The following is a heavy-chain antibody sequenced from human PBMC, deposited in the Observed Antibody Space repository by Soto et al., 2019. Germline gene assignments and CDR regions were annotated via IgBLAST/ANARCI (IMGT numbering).Heavy chain of an antibody. Sequence: QVQLVQSGAEVKKPGSSVKVSCKASGGTFSSYTISWVRQAPGQGLEWMGRIIPILGIANYAQKFQGRGTITADKSTSTAYMELSSVRSEDTAVYYCARVEDCSGCSCYRAFDIWGQGTMVTVSS. D-gene: IGHD2-15*01. CDR3: ARVEDCSGCSCYRAFDI. CDR1: GGTFSSYT. CDR2: IIPILGIA. V-gene: IGHV1-69*02. J-gene: IGHJ3*02.